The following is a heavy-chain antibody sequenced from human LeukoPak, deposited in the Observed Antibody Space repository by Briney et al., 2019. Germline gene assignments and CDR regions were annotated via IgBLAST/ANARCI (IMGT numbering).Heavy chain of an antibody. Sequence: GGSLRLPCAASGFTFSSYAMSRVRQAPGRGLEWVSAISGSGGSTYYADSVKGRFTISRDNSKNTLYLQMNSLRAEDTAVYYCATNTGGLRYFDWTDPFDYWGQGTLVTVSS. V-gene: IGHV3-23*01. D-gene: IGHD3-9*01. J-gene: IGHJ4*02. CDR3: ATNTGGLRYFDWTDPFDY. CDR2: ISGSGGST. CDR1: GFTFSSYA.